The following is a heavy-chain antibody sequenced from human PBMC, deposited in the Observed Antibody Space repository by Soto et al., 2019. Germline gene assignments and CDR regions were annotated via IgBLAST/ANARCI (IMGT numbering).Heavy chain of an antibody. CDR3: ARGGFGIVGATDY. Sequence: ASVKVSCKASGYTFTGHYIHWVRQAPEQGPEWMGEIGPESGATRYAQKFQGRVTMTRDMSITTVYMELNNLSPDDTAVYYCARGGFGIVGATDYWGQGTLVTVSS. V-gene: IGHV1-2*02. J-gene: IGHJ4*02. CDR2: IGPESGAT. D-gene: IGHD1-26*01. CDR1: GYTFTGHY.